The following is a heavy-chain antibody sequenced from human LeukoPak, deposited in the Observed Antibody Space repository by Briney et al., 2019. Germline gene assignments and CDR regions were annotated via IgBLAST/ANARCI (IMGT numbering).Heavy chain of an antibody. J-gene: IGHJ4*02. CDR1: GGSISSSSYY. D-gene: IGHD3-16*01. CDR3: ARQGFGSSYFDY. V-gene: IGHV4-39*07. Sequence: SETLSLTCAVSGGSISSSSYYWGWIRQPPGKGLEWIGGIYYSGSTYYNPSLKSRVTISLDTSKNQFSLKLSSVTAADTAVYYCARQGFGSSYFDYWGQGTLVTVSS. CDR2: IYYSGST.